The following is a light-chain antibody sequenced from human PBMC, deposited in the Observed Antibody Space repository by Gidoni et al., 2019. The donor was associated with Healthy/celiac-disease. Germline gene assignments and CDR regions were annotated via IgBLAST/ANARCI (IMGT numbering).Light chain of an antibody. CDR1: SSDVGGYNY. CDR2: DVS. CDR3: SSYTSSSTPYV. Sequence: QSALPQPASVSALPGRSITISCTGTSSDVGGYNYVSWYQQHPGKAPKLMIYDVSNRPSGVSNRFSGSKSGNTASLTISGLQDEDEADYYCSSYTSSSTPYVFGTGTKVTVL. J-gene: IGLJ1*01. V-gene: IGLV2-14*01.